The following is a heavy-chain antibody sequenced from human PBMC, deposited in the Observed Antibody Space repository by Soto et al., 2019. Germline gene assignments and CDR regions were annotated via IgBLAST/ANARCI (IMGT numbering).Heavy chain of an antibody. V-gene: IGHV2-5*02. CDR2: IYWDDDK. CDR1: GFSLSTSGVG. J-gene: IGHJ4*02. CDR3: AHSNPAGLTRGVDRSFDY. Sequence: QITLKESGPTLVKPTQTLTLTCTFSGFSLSTSGVGVGWIRQPPGKALEWLALIYWDDDKRYSPSLKSRLTITKDTSKNQVVLTMTNMDPVDTATYYCAHSNPAGLTRGVDRSFDYWGQGTLVTVSS. D-gene: IGHD6-13*01.